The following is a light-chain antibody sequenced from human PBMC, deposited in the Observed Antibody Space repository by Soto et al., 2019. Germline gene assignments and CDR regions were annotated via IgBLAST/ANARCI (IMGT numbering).Light chain of an antibody. V-gene: IGLV6-57*03. CDR3: QSYDSSIVV. CDR2: EDY. Sequence: NFMLTQPHSVSESPEKTVTISCTRSSGIIASNYVQWYQQRPGSAPTTVIFEDYQRPSGVPDRFFGSIDISSNSASLTISGLKTEDEADYYCQSYDSSIVVFGGGTKLTVL. J-gene: IGLJ2*01. CDR1: SGIIASNY.